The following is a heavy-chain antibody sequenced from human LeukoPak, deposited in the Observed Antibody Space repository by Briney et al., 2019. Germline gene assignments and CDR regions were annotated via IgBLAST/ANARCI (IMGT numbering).Heavy chain of an antibody. CDR3: AKAPSSGYYYFDY. V-gene: IGHV3-23*01. CDR1: GFTFDDYG. Sequence: GGSLRLSCAASGFTFDDYGMSWVRQAPGKGLEWVSGIGAGDGGAYYTDSVKGRFTLSRDNSKNTLFLQMDSLRAEDTAVYYCAKAPSSGYYYFDYWGQGTLVTVSS. D-gene: IGHD3-22*01. J-gene: IGHJ4*02. CDR2: IGAGDGGA.